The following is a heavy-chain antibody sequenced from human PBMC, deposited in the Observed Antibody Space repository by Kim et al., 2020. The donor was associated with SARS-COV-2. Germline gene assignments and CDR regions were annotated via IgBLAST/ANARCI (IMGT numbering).Heavy chain of an antibody. D-gene: IGHD5-12*01. CDR2: ITWNGGIT. CDR3: AKGGYGGNYLFSFDY. Sequence: GGSLRLSCTVSGFTFDDYAMHWVRQAPGKGLECVSLITWNGGITYYADSVKGRFTVSRDNSRKSLYLQMNSLRAEDTALYYCAKGGYGGNYLFSFDYWGQGTLVTVSS. J-gene: IGHJ4*02. V-gene: IGHV3-43D*03. CDR1: GFTFDDYA.